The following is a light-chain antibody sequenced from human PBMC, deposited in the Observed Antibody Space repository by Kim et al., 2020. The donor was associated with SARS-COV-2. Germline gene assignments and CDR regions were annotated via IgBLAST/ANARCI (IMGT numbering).Light chain of an antibody. Sequence: DIQMTQSPSTLSASVGDRVTITCRASQSISRFLAWYQQKPGKAPKLLIYKASTLESGVPSRFNGSGSGTEFTLTISSLQPDDFATYYCQQYNTYPYTFDQGTKLEI. J-gene: IGKJ2*01. CDR1: QSISRF. CDR3: QQYNTYPYT. V-gene: IGKV1-5*03. CDR2: KAS.